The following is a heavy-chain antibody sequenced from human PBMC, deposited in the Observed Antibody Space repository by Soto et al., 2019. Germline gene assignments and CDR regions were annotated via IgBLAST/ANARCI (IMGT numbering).Heavy chain of an antibody. CDR3: ARASIVRGGISHVDY. J-gene: IGHJ4*02. Sequence: QVQLQESGPGLVKPSQTLSLTCTVSGGSISSGDYYWSWIRQPPGKGLEWIGYIYYSGSTYYNPSLKSRVTISVATSKNQCSRQLSSVPAADTAVYYGARASIVRGGISHVDYWGQGTLVTVSS. V-gene: IGHV4-30-4*01. CDR1: GGSISSGDYY. D-gene: IGHD3-10*01. CDR2: IYYSGST.